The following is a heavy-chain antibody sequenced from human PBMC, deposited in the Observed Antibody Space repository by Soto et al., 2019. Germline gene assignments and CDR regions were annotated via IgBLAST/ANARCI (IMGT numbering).Heavy chain of an antibody. D-gene: IGHD3-10*01. CDR2: VYPGDSDA. CDR1: GYGFTSYW. V-gene: IGHV5-51*01. CDR3: AGRGGRGLWSSPFSY. Sequence: ESLKIACQASGYGFTSYWIAWARQQPGKGLEPIPIVYPGDSDARDSPSFQGRVTRSADKSINTAYRQWTSLKASDSAIYYCAGRGGRGLWSSPFSYWGRVTQVTVS. J-gene: IGHJ4*02.